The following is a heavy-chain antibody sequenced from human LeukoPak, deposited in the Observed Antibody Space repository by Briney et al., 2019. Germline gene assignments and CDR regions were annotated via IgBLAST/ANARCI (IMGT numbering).Heavy chain of an antibody. J-gene: IGHJ4*02. V-gene: IGHV1-8*01. CDR3: ARGRADYDILTGYYPYDY. CDR1: GYTFTSYD. Sequence: ASVKVSCKASGYTFTSYDINWVRQATGQGLEWMGWMNPNSGNTGYAQKFQGRVTMTRNTSISTAYMELSSLRSEDTAVYYCARGRADYDILTGYYPYDYWGQGTLVTVSS. CDR2: MNPNSGNT. D-gene: IGHD3-9*01.